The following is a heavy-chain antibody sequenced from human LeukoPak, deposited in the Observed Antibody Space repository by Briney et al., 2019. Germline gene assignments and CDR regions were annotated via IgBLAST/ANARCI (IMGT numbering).Heavy chain of an antibody. CDR2: IIPIFGTA. J-gene: IGHJ3*02. CDR3: VRDTGGYYGSGSYPSALSAGDYSTDAFDI. Sequence: ASVKVSCKASGGTFSSYAISWVRQAPGQGLEWMGGIIPIFGTANYAQKFQGRVTITADKSTSTAYMELSSLRSEDTAVYYCVRDTGGYYGSGSYPSALSAGDYSTDAFDIWGQGTMVTVSS. V-gene: IGHV1-69*06. D-gene: IGHD3-10*01. CDR1: GGTFSSYA.